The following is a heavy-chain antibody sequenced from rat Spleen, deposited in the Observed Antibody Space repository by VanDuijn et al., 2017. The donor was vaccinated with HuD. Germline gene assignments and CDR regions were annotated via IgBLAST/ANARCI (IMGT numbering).Heavy chain of an antibody. Sequence: EVQLVESGGGLVQPGRSLKLSCAASGFTFSDYYMAWVRQAPTRGLDWVASISSGGGNTYHRDSVKGRFTISRDNAKNTLYLQMDSLRSEDTATYYCTTDRLGADYFDYWGQGVMVTVSS. V-gene: IGHV5-27*01. CDR2: ISSGGGNT. J-gene: IGHJ2*01. CDR3: TTDRLGADYFDY. CDR1: GFTFSDYY. D-gene: IGHD5-1*01.